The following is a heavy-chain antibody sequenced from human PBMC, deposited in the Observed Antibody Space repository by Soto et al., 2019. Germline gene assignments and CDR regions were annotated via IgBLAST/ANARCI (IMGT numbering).Heavy chain of an antibody. CDR2: ISYSGLT. CDR3: ARQQTMGATFFDS. J-gene: IGHJ4*02. Sequence: SETLSLTCTVSGGPSNYYFWSWIRQPPGKELEWIAYISYSGLTHYSPSLESRATISVDTSKNQFSLKLTSMTATDTAVYYCARQQTMGATFFDSWGPGALVTVSS. CDR1: GGPSNYYF. V-gene: IGHV4-59*08. D-gene: IGHD1-26*01.